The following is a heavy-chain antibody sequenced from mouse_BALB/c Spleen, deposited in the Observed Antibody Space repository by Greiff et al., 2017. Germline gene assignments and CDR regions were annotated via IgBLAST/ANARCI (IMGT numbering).Heavy chain of an antibody. CDR3: ARGMRAMDY. Sequence: QVQLQQSGAELVRPGTSVKISCTASGYTFTNYWLGWVKQRPGHGLEWIGDIYPGGGYTNYNEKFKGKATLTADTSSSTAYMQLSSLTSADSAVYFCARGMRAMDYWGQGTAVTVSS. CDR1: GYTFTNYW. V-gene: IGHV1-63*02. CDR2: IYPGGGYT. J-gene: IGHJ4*01.